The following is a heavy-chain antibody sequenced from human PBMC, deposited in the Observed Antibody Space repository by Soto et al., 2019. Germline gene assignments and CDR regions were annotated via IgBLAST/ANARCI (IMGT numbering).Heavy chain of an antibody. D-gene: IGHD3-10*01. J-gene: IGHJ6*02. Sequence: QVQLQESGPGRVKPSGTLSLTCAVSGGSISSSNWWSWVRQPPGKGLEWIGEIYHSGSTNYNPSLKSRVTISVDKSKNQFSLKLSSVTAADTAVYYCASTMVRDYYYYYGMDVWGQGTTVTVSS. CDR1: GGSISSSNW. CDR3: ASTMVRDYYYYYGMDV. CDR2: IYHSGST. V-gene: IGHV4-4*02.